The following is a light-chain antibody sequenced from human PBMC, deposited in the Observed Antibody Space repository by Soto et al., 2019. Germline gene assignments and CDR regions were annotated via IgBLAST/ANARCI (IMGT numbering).Light chain of an antibody. J-gene: IGKJ2*01. CDR1: QSVSDN. CDR2: GAS. Sequence: EVVMTQSPATLSVSPGDRATLSCRASQSVSDNLAWYQQKPGQAHRLLIYGASTRATGVPARFSGSGSGTEFTLTIGSLQSEDFAVYYCQQSNNWPYTFGQGTKLDIK. CDR3: QQSNNWPYT. V-gene: IGKV3-15*01.